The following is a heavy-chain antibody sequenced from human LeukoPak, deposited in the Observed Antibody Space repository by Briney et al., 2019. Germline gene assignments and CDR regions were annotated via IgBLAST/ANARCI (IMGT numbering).Heavy chain of an antibody. D-gene: IGHD6-19*01. CDR1: GGSFSGYH. CDR2: INHSGST. V-gene: IGHV4-34*01. J-gene: IGHJ5*02. CDR3: ARGRGIAVTGPRVFDP. Sequence: SETLSLTCAVYGGSFSGYHWSWIRQPPGKGLEWIGEINHSGSTNYNPSLKSRVTISVDTSKNQFSLKLSSVTAADTAVYYCARGRGIAVTGPRVFDPWGQGTLVTVSS.